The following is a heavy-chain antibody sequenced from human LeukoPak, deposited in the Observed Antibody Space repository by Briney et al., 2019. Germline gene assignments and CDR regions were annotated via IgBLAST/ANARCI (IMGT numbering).Heavy chain of an antibody. CDR1: GGSISSYY. D-gene: IGHD1-26*01. Sequence: SETLSLTCTVSGGSISSYYWSWIRQPAGKGLEWIGRIYTSGGTNYNPSLKSRVTMSVDTSKNQFSLKLSSVTAADTAVYYCARVRYSGSSLYFDYWGQGTLVTVSS. V-gene: IGHV4-4*07. CDR3: ARVRYSGSSLYFDY. J-gene: IGHJ4*02. CDR2: IYTSGGT.